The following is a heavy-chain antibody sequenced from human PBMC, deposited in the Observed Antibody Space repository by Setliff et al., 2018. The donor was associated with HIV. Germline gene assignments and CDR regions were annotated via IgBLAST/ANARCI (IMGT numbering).Heavy chain of an antibody. CDR2: IYSSGST. CDR1: GGSISSYY. CDR3: ARGMIVATITNFYYYMDV. D-gene: IGHD5-12*01. J-gene: IGHJ6*03. V-gene: IGHV4-4*07. Sequence: PSETLSLTCTVSGGSISSYYWSWIRQPAGKGLEWIGRIYSSGSTNYNPSLKSRATMSVDTSNNQFSLKLSSVTAADTAVYYCARGMIVATITNFYYYMDVWGKGTTVTVSS.